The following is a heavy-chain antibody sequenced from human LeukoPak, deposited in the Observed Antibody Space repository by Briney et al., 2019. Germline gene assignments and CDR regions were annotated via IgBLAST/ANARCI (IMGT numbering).Heavy chain of an antibody. CDR3: ARGGRDGYNLWETDY. CDR2: VYYSGST. CDR1: GASISSNY. D-gene: IGHD5-24*01. J-gene: IGHJ4*02. Sequence: SETLSLTCTVSGASISSNYWNWIRQPPGKGLEWIGYVYYSGSTDYNPSLKSRVTISMDTSKNQFSLRLSSVTAADTAIYYCARGGRDGYNLWETDYWGQGTLVTVSS. V-gene: IGHV4-59*01.